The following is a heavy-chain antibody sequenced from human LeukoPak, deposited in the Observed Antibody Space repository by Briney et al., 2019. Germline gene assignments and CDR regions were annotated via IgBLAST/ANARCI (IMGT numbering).Heavy chain of an antibody. CDR1: GYTFTGYY. D-gene: IGHD1-26*01. CDR2: INPNSGGT. V-gene: IGHV1-2*02. J-gene: IGHJ4*02. CDR3: ARGSWELLWGDY. Sequence: RASVTVSFKASGYTFTGYYMHWVRRAPGQGLEWMGWINPNSGGTNYAQKFQGRVTMTRDTSISTAYMELSRLRSDDTAVYYCARGSWELLWGDYWGQGTLVTVSS.